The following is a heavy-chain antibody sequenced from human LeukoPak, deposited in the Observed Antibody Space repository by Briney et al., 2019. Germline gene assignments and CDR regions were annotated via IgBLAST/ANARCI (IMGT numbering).Heavy chain of an antibody. D-gene: IGHD3-16*01. CDR3: ARLALRGGLVP. CDR1: GFTFSSYS. V-gene: IGHV3-21*01. Sequence: GGSLRLSCAASGFTFSSYSMNWVRQAPGKGLEWVSSISSSSSYIYYADSVKGRFTTSRDNAKNSLYLQMNSLRAEDTAVYYCARLALRGGLVPWGQGTLVTVSS. CDR2: ISSSSSYI. J-gene: IGHJ5*02.